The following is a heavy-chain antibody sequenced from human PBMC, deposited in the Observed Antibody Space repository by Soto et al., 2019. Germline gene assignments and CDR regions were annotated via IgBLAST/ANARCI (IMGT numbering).Heavy chain of an antibody. D-gene: IGHD3-10*01. CDR3: AREIGNRVRGVILWFDP. V-gene: IGHV4-59*01. CDR2: IYYSGST. J-gene: IGHJ5*02. Sequence: SETLSLTCTVSGGSISSYYWSWIRQPPGKGLEWIGYIYYSGSTNYNPSLKSRVTISVDTSKNQFSLKLSSVTAADTAVYYCAREIGNRVRGVILWFDPGGQGTLVPVS. CDR1: GGSISSYY.